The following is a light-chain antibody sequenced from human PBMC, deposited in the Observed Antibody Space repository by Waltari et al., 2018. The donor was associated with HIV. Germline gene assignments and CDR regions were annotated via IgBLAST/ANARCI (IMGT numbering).Light chain of an antibody. CDR2: DVS. J-gene: IGLJ1*01. Sequence: QSALPQPRSVSGSPGQSVTISCSGSSSYVGGYKYVSWYEQHPGKAPKLMIYDVSKRPSGVPDRFSGSKSGNTASLTISGLQAEDEADYYCCSYAGSYSYVFGTGTKVTVL. CDR3: CSYAGSYSYV. V-gene: IGLV2-11*01. CDR1: SSYVGGYKY.